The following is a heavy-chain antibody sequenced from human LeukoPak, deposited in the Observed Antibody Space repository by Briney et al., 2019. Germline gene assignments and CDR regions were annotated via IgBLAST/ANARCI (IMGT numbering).Heavy chain of an antibody. Sequence: PGGSLRLSCAASGFTFGTYWMHWVRQAPGKGLVWVARISSDGSATIYTDSVRGRFTISRDNPKNTLYLQMNSLTAEDTAVYYCGWGVDYWGQGTLVTVSS. CDR2: ISSDGSAT. J-gene: IGHJ4*02. D-gene: IGHD3-16*01. CDR1: GFTFGTYW. V-gene: IGHV3-74*01. CDR3: GWGVDY.